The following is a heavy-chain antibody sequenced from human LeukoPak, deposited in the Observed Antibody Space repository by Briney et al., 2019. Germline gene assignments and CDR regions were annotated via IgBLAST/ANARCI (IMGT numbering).Heavy chain of an antibody. CDR1: GFTFGDYA. CDR3: TGARYDAFDI. V-gene: IGHV3-49*04. CDR2: IRSKAYGGTT. J-gene: IGHJ3*02. Sequence: PGRSLRLSCTASGFTFGDYAMSWVRQAPGKGLEGVGFIRSKAYGGTTEYAASVKGRFTISRDDSKSIAYLQMNSLKTEDTAVYYCTGARYDAFDIWGQGTMVTVSS.